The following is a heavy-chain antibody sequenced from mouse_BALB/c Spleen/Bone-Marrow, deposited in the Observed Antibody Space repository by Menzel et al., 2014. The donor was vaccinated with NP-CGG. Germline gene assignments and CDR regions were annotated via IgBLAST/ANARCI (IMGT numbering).Heavy chain of an antibody. V-gene: IGHV3-6*02. CDR3: ADYGAMDY. J-gene: IGHJ4*01. CDR2: ISYDGGN. Sequence: EVKLMESGPGLVKPSQSLSLPCSVTGYSITSGYYWNWIRQFPGNKLEWMGYISYDGGNNYNPSLRNRISITRDTSKNQFSLKLNSVTTEDTATYYCADYGAMDYWGQGTSVTVSS. CDR1: GYSITSGYY. D-gene: IGHD1-1*02.